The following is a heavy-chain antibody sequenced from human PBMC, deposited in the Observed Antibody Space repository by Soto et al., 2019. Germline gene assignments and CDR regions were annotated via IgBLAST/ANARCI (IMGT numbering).Heavy chain of an antibody. CDR3: AKGPRGYSSYESWGDAFDI. D-gene: IGHD5-12*01. CDR2: ISGSGGST. J-gene: IGHJ3*02. Sequence: EVQLLESGGGLVQPGGSLRLSCAASGFTFSSYAMSWVRQAPGKGLEWVSAISGSGGSTYYADSVKGRFTISRDNSKNTLYLQMNSLRAEDTAVYYCAKGPRGYSSYESWGDAFDIWGQGTMVTVSS. CDR1: GFTFSSYA. V-gene: IGHV3-23*01.